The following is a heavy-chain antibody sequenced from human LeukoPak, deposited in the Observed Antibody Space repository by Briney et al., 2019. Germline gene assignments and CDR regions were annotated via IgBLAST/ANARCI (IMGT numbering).Heavy chain of an antibody. CDR1: GGSVSSGSYY. Sequence: PSETLSLTCTVSGGSVSSGSYYWGWIRQPPGKGLEWIGYIYYSGSTNYNPSLKSRVTISVDTSKNQFSLKLSSVTAADTAVYYCASAQYYYGSGRYLVYWGQGTLVTVSS. V-gene: IGHV4-61*01. D-gene: IGHD3-10*01. J-gene: IGHJ4*02. CDR2: IYYSGST. CDR3: ASAQYYYGSGRYLVY.